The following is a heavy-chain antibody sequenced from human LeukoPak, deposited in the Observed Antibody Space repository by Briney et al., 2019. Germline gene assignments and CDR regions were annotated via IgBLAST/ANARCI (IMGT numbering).Heavy chain of an antibody. Sequence: NPSETLSLTCTVSGGSISSYYWSWIRQPPGKGLEWIGYIYYSGSTNYNPSLKSRVTISVDTSKNQFSLKLSSVTAADTAVYYCARAMFGGVIPDYWGQGTLVIVSS. V-gene: IGHV4-59*01. D-gene: IGHD3-16*02. CDR3: ARAMFGGVIPDY. J-gene: IGHJ4*02. CDR2: IYYSGST. CDR1: GGSISSYY.